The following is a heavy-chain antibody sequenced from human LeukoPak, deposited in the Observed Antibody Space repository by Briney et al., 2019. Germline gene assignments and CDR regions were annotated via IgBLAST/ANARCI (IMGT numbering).Heavy chain of an antibody. J-gene: IGHJ4*02. CDR3: ARVSSATGTPLFTY. Sequence: GASVKVSCKASGYTFTSYDINWVRQATGQGLEWMGWMNPNIGDRGYAQKFQGRVTMTRNTSISTAYMELSSLRSEDTAVYYCARVSSATGTPLFTYWGQGTLVTVSS. CDR1: GYTFTSYD. CDR2: MNPNIGDR. V-gene: IGHV1-8*02. D-gene: IGHD1-1*01.